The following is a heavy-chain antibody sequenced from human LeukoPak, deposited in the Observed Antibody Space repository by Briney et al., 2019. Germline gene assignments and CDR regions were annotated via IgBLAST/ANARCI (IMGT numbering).Heavy chain of an antibody. CDR2: ISSSSSYI. J-gene: IGHJ4*02. CDR1: GFTFSSYS. Sequence: PGGSLRLSCAASGFTFSSYSMNWVRQAPGKGLEWVSSISSSSSYIYYADSVKGRFTISRDNAKNSLYLQMNSLRAEDTAVYYCARGLEKIGRGGYYYHYWGQGTLVTVSS. D-gene: IGHD3-22*01. CDR3: ARGLEKIGRGGYYYHY. V-gene: IGHV3-21*01.